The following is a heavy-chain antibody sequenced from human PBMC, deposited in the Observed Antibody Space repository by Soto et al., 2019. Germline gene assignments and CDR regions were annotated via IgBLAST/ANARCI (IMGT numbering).Heavy chain of an antibody. CDR3: ARDMGGSSAPLRYFDS. CDR1: GGSISGSYYY. CDR2: VFYTGFT. D-gene: IGHD2-15*01. J-gene: IGHJ4*02. V-gene: IGHV4-39*02. Sequence: SETLSLTCAVSGGSISGSYYYWGWLRQSPGKGPEWIGSVFYTGFTSYNPSLESRVSVSVDTSKNQFSLKVSGVSAADTAVYYCARDMGGSSAPLRYFDSWGQGALVTVSS.